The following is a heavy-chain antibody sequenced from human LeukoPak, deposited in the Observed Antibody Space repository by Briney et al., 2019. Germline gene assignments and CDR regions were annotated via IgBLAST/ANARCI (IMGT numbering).Heavy chain of an antibody. V-gene: IGHV3-23*01. CDR2: ISGSGGST. CDR3: AKVGQQLVGPIDY. Sequence: GGSLRLSCAASGFTFSSYGMSWVRQAPGKGLEWVSAISGSGGSTYYADSVKGRFTISRDNSKNTLYLQMNSLRAEDAAVYYCAKVGQQLVGPIDYWGQGTLVTVSS. CDR1: GFTFSSYG. J-gene: IGHJ4*02. D-gene: IGHD6-13*01.